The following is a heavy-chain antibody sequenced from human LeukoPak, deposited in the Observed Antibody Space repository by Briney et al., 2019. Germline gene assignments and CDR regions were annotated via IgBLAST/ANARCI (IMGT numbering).Heavy chain of an antibody. CDR1: GGTFSSYA. J-gene: IGHJ4*02. Sequence: SVKVSCKASGGTFSSYAISWVRQALGQGLEWMGGIIPLFGTANYAQKFQGRVTITTDESTSTAYMELSSLRSEDTAVYYCGRGYSVYVVDTAMVSWGQGTLVTVSS. CDR3: GRGYSVYVVDTAMVS. CDR2: IIPLFGTA. D-gene: IGHD5-18*01. V-gene: IGHV1-69*05.